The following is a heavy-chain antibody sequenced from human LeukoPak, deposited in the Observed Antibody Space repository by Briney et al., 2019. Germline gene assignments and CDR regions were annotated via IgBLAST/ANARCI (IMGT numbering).Heavy chain of an antibody. J-gene: IGHJ6*03. V-gene: IGHV3-7*01. Sequence: PGGSLRLSCAASGFAFSNYGMNWVRQAPGKGLEWVANIKQDGSEKYYVDSVKGRFTISRDNAKNSLYLQMNSLRAEDTAVYYCARDPGTAYYYYMDVWGKGTTVTVSS. CDR2: IKQDGSEK. CDR3: ARDPGTAYYYYMDV. CDR1: GFAFSNYG. D-gene: IGHD1-1*01.